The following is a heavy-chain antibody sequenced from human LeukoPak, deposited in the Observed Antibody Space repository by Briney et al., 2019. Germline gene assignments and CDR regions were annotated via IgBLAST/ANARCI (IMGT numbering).Heavy chain of an antibody. CDR1: GFTFSNYA. CDR3: SKWGDYVVLTGYYDSDF. CDR2: IVGSGGST. J-gene: IGHJ4*02. Sequence: GGSLRLSCAASGFTFSNYAMSWVRQAPGKGLEWVSAIVGSGGSTYYADSVKGRFTISRDNSKNTLFLQMNSLRVEDTALYYCSKWGDYVVLTGYYDSDFWGQGTLVTVSS. V-gene: IGHV3-23*01. D-gene: IGHD3-9*01.